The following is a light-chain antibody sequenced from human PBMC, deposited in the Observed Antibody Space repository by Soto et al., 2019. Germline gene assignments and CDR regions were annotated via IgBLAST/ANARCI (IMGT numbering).Light chain of an antibody. J-gene: IGKJ1*01. V-gene: IGKV2-30*01. Sequence: SQSPLSLPIILGQSASISCSSSPILVDRDGNTYFNWYQQRPGQPPRRLIYKVSYRDSGVPDRFSGSGSGTYFTLKISRVEAEDVGFYYCIQDTLWPWTFGQGTKVDIK. CDR3: IQDTLWPWT. CDR2: KVS. CDR1: PILVDRDGNTY.